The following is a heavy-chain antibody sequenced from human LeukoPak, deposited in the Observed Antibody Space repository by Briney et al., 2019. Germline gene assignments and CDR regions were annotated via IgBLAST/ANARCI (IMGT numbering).Heavy chain of an antibody. Sequence: SETLSLTCTVSGGSISSYHWSWIRQPPGKGLEWIGYIYYSGSTNYNPSLKSRVTISVDTSKNQFSLKLSSVTAADTAVYYCARGSAVAGILDYWGQGTLVTVSS. V-gene: IGHV4-59*01. CDR1: GGSISSYH. J-gene: IGHJ4*02. CDR3: ARGSAVAGILDY. D-gene: IGHD6-19*01. CDR2: IYYSGST.